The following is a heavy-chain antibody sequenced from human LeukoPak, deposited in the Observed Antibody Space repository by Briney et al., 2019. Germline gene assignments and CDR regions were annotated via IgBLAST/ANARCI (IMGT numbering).Heavy chain of an antibody. J-gene: IGHJ5*02. V-gene: IGHV3-21*04. CDR2: ISSSSSSI. Sequence: GGSLRLSCAASGFTFSSYSMNWVRQARGKGLEWVSSISSSSSSIYYADSVKGRFTISRENAKNSLYLQMNSLRAEDTAVYYCAKPIVVVPADWFDPWGQGTLVTVSS. CDR1: GFTFSSYS. CDR3: AKPIVVVPADWFDP. D-gene: IGHD2-2*01.